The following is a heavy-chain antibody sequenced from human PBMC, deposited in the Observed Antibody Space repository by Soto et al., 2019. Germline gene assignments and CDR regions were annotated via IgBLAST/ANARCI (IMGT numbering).Heavy chain of an antibody. V-gene: IGHV1-46*01. CDR3: ARGGWAGYSSEGGFDI. CDR2: INPAPGST. CDR1: GFTFTSYY. D-gene: IGHD6-19*01. Sequence: QVQLVHSGAEVKKSGAAVRISCKTSGFTFTSYYLHWVRQAPGQGLEWMGLINPAPGSTNYAETFQGRVTMTRDMSSNTVYMQLGRLTSEDTGVYYCARGGWAGYSSEGGFDIWGQGTHITVSS. J-gene: IGHJ4*02.